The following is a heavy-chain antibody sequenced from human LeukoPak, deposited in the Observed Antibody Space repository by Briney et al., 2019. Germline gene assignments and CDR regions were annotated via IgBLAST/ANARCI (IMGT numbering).Heavy chain of an antibody. D-gene: IGHD2-8*01. Sequence: GGSLRLSCAASGFTFSSYSMNWVRQAPGKGLEWVSSISSSSSYIYYANSVKGRLTISRDNAKNSLYLQMNSLRAEDTAVYYCARGVLGTYYFDYWGQGTLVTVSS. CDR3: ARGVLGTYYFDY. V-gene: IGHV3-21*01. CDR2: ISSSSSYI. CDR1: GFTFSSYS. J-gene: IGHJ4*01.